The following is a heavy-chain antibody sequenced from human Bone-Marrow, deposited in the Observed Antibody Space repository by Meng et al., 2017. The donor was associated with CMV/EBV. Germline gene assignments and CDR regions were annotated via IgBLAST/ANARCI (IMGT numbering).Heavy chain of an antibody. D-gene: IGHD2-21*01. Sequence: VSGGSIGSHYWSWIRQPPGKGLEWIGYVHYSGRTSYNPSLKSRVTISLDTSKNQFSLKLSSVTAADTAVYFCARDRSDPSDDYSFDFWGQGALVTVSS. CDR3: ARDRSDPSDDYSFDF. J-gene: IGHJ4*02. CDR2: VHYSGRT. V-gene: IGHV4-59*11. CDR1: GGSIGSHY.